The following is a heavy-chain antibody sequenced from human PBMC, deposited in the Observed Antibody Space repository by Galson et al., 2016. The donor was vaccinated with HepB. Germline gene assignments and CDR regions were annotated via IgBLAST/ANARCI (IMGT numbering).Heavy chain of an antibody. CDR2: ISTYNGNT. V-gene: IGHV1-18*01. J-gene: IGHJ4*02. CDR3: ARILPYRYCSSTSCYFDY. CDR1: GYRFPSYG. D-gene: IGHD2-2*01. Sequence: SCKASGYRFPSYGISWVRQAPGQGLEWMGWISTYNGNTNYARKLQGRVTLTTETSTSTAYMELRSLRSDDTAVYYCARILPYRYCSSTSCYFDYWGQGTLVTVSS.